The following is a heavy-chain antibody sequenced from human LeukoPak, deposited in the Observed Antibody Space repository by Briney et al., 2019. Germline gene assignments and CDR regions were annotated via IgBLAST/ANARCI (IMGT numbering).Heavy chain of an antibody. D-gene: IGHD1-26*01. CDR3: ARGRYSGSLGDY. J-gene: IGHJ4*02. CDR2: MNPNSGNT. V-gene: IGHV1-8*02. Sequence: GASVKVSCKASGYTFTGYYMHWVRQATGQGLEWMGWMNPNSGNTGYAQKFQGRVTMTRNTSISTAYMELSSLRSEDTAVYYCARGRYSGSLGDYWGQGTLVTVSS. CDR1: GYTFTGYY.